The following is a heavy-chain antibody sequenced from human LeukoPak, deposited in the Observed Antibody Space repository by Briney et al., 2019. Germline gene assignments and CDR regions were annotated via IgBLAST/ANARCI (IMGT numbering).Heavy chain of an antibody. V-gene: IGHV3-30*04. D-gene: IGHD4-17*01. CDR3: AKAKASGLRRDAFDI. CDR2: IAKDGSNT. J-gene: IGHJ3*02. CDR1: GFSFSIYT. Sequence: GGSLRLSCGVSGFSFSIYTLHWVRQAPGKGLEWVAVIAKDGSNTNYVDSVKGRFTISRDNAKNSLYLQMNSLRAEDMALYYCAKAKASGLRRDAFDIWGQGTMVTVSS.